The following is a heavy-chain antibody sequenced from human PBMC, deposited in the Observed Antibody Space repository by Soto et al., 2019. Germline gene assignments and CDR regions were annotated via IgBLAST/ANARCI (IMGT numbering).Heavy chain of an antibody. J-gene: IGHJ2*01. CDR1: GCAFTSYG. D-gene: IGHD3-10*01. CDR3: ARDWSKAPHLAGI. V-gene: IGHV1-18*01. CDR2: ISAYNGNT. Sequence: ASVKVSCKASGCAFTSYGMSWVRQAPGRGLEWMGWISAYNGNTNYAQKLQGRVTMTTDTYTSTAYMELRSLRPDDTAVYYCARDWSKAPHLAGIWGR.